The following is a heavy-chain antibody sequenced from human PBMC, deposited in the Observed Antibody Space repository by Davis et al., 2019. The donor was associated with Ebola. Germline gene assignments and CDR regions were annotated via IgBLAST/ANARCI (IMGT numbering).Heavy chain of an antibody. D-gene: IGHD7-27*01. CDR3: ARGCRSLGKDAFDI. V-gene: IGHV4-34*01. Sequence: MPAGSLSLSCAVYGGSFSGYYWSWIRQPPGKGLEWIGETNHSGSTNYNPSLKSRVTISVDTSKNQFSLKLSSVTAAETAVYYCARGCRSLGKDAFDIWGQGTMVTVSS. CDR1: GGSFSGYY. J-gene: IGHJ3*02. CDR2: TNHSGST.